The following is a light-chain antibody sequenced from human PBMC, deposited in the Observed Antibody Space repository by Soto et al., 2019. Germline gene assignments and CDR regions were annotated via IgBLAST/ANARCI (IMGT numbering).Light chain of an antibody. J-gene: IGKJ1*01. CDR1: QSVSNNY. V-gene: IGKV3-20*01. CDR2: GAS. Sequence: MSSQATMSVSPGGGDPVSCRVSQSVSNNYLAWYQQKPGQAPRLLIYGASNRATGIPDRFSGSGSGTDFTLTISRLEPEDFAVYYCQQYGSSGTFGQGTKVDIK. CDR3: QQYGSSGT.